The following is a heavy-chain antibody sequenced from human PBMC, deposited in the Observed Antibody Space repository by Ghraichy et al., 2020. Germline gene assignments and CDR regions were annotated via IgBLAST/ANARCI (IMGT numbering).Heavy chain of an antibody. CDR3: ARGSSSYAGAFEI. J-gene: IGHJ3*02. D-gene: IGHD2-2*01. V-gene: IGHV4-59*08. CDR2: IYYTGTT. Sequence: SQTLSLTCTVSGGSIGGYYWSWIRQPPGKGLEWIGYIYYTGTTNYNPSLKSRVIISVETSRKQFSLRLSSVTAADTAVYYFARGSSSYAGAFEIWGQGTVVTVSS. CDR1: GGSIGGYY.